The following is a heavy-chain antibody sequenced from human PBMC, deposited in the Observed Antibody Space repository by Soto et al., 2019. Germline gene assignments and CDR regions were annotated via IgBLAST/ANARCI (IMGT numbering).Heavy chain of an antibody. J-gene: IGHJ6*03. CDR2: ISGSGGST. V-gene: IGHV3-23*01. D-gene: IGHD6-6*01. Sequence: GGSLRLSCTASGFTFSSYAMSWVRQAPGKGLEWVSAISGSGGSTYYADSVKGRFTISRDNSKNTLYLKMNSLRAEDTAVYYCAKIYSSSFHYYYYMDVWGKGTTVTVSS. CDR3: AKIYSSSFHYYYYMDV. CDR1: GFTFSSYA.